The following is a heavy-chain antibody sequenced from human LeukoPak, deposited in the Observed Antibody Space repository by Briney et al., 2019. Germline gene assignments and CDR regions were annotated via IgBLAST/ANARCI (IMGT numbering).Heavy chain of an antibody. D-gene: IGHD2-15*01. V-gene: IGHV3-21*01. J-gene: IGHJ6*03. CDR3: AKDRCSDGIGCYFYYMDV. CDR1: GFTFSSYS. Sequence: PGGSLRLSCAASGFTFSSYSMNWVRQAPGKGLEWVSSISSSSSYIYYADSVKGRFTISRDNAKNSLYLQMNSLRAEDTAVYYCAKDRCSDGIGCYFYYMDVWGKGTTVTISS. CDR2: ISSSSSYI.